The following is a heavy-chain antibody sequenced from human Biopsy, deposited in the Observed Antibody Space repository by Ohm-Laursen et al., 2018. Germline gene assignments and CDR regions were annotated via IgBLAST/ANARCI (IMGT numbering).Heavy chain of an antibody. V-gene: IGHV1-46*01. CDR3: AKGGHKAWLDS. CDR1: GYSFTSYY. D-gene: IGHD1-26*01. CDR2: INPSGGST. J-gene: IGHJ5*01. Sequence: SSVKVSCKASGYSFTSYYMHWVRQAPGQGLEWMGIINPSGGSTDYAQKFQGRVTMTRDTSTSTVYMELISLRSDDTAVYYCAKGGHKAWLDSWGQGALVTVSS.